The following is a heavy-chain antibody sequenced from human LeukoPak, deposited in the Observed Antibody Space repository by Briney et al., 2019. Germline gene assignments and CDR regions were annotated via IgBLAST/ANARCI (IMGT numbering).Heavy chain of an antibody. Sequence: SETLSLTCTVSGGSISSSSYYWGWIRQPPGKGLEWIVSIYYSGSTYYNPSLKSRVTISVDTSKNQFSLKLSSVTAADTAVYYCARDSGSGYYLSHAFDIWGQGTMVTVSS. V-gene: IGHV4-39*07. CDR2: IYYSGST. J-gene: IGHJ3*02. CDR1: GGSISSSSYY. D-gene: IGHD3-22*01. CDR3: ARDSGSGYYLSHAFDI.